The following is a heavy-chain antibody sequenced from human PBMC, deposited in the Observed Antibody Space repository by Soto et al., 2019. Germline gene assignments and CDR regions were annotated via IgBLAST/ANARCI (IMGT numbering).Heavy chain of an antibody. D-gene: IGHD2-2*01. Sequence: QVHLVESGGGIAQPGTSLRLSCAASGFSFNKYGMHWVRQAPGKGLEWVAYVSSDGSNQYYADSVKGRFTISRDNSKSTLYLQLDSLRVDDTAVYYCAKDRVIQLLPIWPDPWGQGTLVTVSS. J-gene: IGHJ5*02. CDR2: VSSDGSNQ. V-gene: IGHV3-30*18. CDR3: AKDRVIQLLPIWPDP. CDR1: GFSFNKYG.